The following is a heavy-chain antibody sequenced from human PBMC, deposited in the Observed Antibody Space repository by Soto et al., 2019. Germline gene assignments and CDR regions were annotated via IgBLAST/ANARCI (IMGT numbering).Heavy chain of an antibody. D-gene: IGHD3-10*02. V-gene: IGHV1-2*02. CDR3: ARNMDYYYGRGSGNGHGV. CDR2: INPKFGDT. CDR1: GYTFTAYH. Sequence: QVQLVQSGAEVKEPGDSVRVSCEASGYTFTAYHIHWVRQAPGQGLEWMGWINPKFGDTTYAQDFQGRVSMTRDMSISTVYMELSRLTSHDTAIYYCARNMDYYYGRGSGNGHGVWGQGTTVTVFS. J-gene: IGHJ6*02.